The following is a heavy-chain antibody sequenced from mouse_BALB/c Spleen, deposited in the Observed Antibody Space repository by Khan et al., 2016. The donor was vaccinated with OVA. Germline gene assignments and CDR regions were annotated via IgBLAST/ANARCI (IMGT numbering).Heavy chain of an antibody. CDR2: IYPGSDNA. CDR1: GYTFTYYV. J-gene: IGHJ2*01. Sequence: QIQLVQSGPELVKPGASVKMSCKASGYTFTYYVITWVKQRTGQGLEWIGEIYPGSDNAYYNERFKGKATLTADKSSNTTHMQLSSLTSEDSAVYFCARGDGYYVYFDNGGQGTTLTVSS. D-gene: IGHD2-3*01. V-gene: IGHV1-77*01. CDR3: ARGDGYYVYFDN.